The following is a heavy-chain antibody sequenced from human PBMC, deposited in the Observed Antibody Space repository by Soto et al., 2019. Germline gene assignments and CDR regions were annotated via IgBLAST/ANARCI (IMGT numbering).Heavy chain of an antibody. CDR2: INHSGST. J-gene: IGHJ5*02. CDR1: GGSFSGYC. V-gene: IGHV4-34*01. Sequence: PSETLSLTCAVYGGSFSGYCWSWIRQPPGKGLEWIGEINHSGSTNYNPSLKSRVTISVDTFKNQFSLKLSSVTAADTAVYYCARGLLRGFIAAAGRKSNWFDPWGQGTLVTVSS. CDR3: ARGLLRGFIAAAGRKSNWFDP. D-gene: IGHD6-13*01.